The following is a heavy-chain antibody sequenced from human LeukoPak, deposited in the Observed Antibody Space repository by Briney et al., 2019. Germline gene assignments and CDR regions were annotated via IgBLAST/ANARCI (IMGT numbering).Heavy chain of an antibody. Sequence: PGGSLRLSCAASGFTFSSYDMNWVRQAPGKGLEWVSYISRLSSTIYSADSVKGRFTISRDNAKNSLFLQMNSLRAEDTAVYYCARHRDSSGTDDWGQGTLVTVCS. CDR3: ARHRDSSGTDD. D-gene: IGHD3-22*01. J-gene: IGHJ4*02. V-gene: IGHV3-48*01. CDR1: GFTFSSYD. CDR2: ISRLSSTI.